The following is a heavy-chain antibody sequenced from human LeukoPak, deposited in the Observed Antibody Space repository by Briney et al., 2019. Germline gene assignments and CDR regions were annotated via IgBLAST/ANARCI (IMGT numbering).Heavy chain of an antibody. CDR1: GYTLTELS. V-gene: IGHV1-24*01. CDR3: ATDPTEEYLVRGVIIPPLSY. Sequence: ASVTVSCKVSGYTLTELSMHWVRQAPGKGLEWMGGFDPEDGETIYAQKFQGRVTMTEDTSTDTAYMELSSLRSEDTAVYYCATDPTEEYLVRGVIIPPLSYWGQGTLVTVSS. CDR2: FDPEDGET. J-gene: IGHJ4*02. D-gene: IGHD3-10*01.